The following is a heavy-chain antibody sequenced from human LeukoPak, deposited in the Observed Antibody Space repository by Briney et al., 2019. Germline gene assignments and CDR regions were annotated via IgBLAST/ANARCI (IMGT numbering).Heavy chain of an antibody. D-gene: IGHD4-17*01. CDR2: ISYDGSNK. V-gene: IGHV3-30*04. Sequence: GGSLRLSCAASGFTFSSYAMHWVRQAPGKGLEWVAVISYDGSNKYYADSVKGRFTISRDNSKNTLYLQMNSLRAEDTAVYYCTRDVRLRHKYYYMDVWGKGTTVTVSS. CDR1: GFTFSSYA. J-gene: IGHJ6*03. CDR3: TRDVRLRHKYYYMDV.